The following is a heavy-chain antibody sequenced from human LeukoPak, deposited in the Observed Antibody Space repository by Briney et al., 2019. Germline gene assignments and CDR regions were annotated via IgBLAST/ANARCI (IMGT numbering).Heavy chain of an antibody. CDR1: GGTFSSYA. V-gene: IGHV1-69*05. Sequence: GASVTVSCKASGGTFSSYAISWVRQAPGQGLEWMGGIIPIFGTANYAQKFQGRVTITTDESTSTAYMELSSLRSEDTAVYYCASLVSEFPSSGTEDDYWGQGTLVTVSS. J-gene: IGHJ4*02. D-gene: IGHD1-1*01. CDR2: IIPIFGTA. CDR3: ASLVSEFPSSGTEDDY.